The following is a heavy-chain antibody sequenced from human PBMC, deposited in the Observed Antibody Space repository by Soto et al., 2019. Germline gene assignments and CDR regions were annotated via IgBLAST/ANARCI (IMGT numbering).Heavy chain of an antibody. CDR3: ARGREYSDYRTGDYIDV. V-gene: IGHV4-34*01. CDR1: GGSFSGYY. J-gene: IGHJ6*03. CDR2: INHSGNT. D-gene: IGHD5-12*01. Sequence: QVQLQQWGAGLLKPSETLSLTCAVYGGSFSGYYWSWIRQPPGKGLEWIGEINHSGNTNYNPSLKSRVTISVDTSKNQFSLKLSSVAAADTAVYCCARGREYSDYRTGDYIDVWGKGTTVTVSS.